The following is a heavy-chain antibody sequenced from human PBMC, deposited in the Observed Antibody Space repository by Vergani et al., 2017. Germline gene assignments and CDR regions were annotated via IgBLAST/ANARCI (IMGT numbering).Heavy chain of an antibody. D-gene: IGHD2-2*01. CDR2: INHSGST. CDR1: GGSISGYY. V-gene: IGHV4-34*01. Sequence: QVQLQESGPGLVKPSETLSLTCTVSGGSISGYYWSWIRQPPGKGLEWIGEINHSGSTNYNPSLKSRVTISVDTSKNQFSLKLSSVTAADTAVYYCARIVVVPAAMERISDYWGQGTLVTVSS. CDR3: ARIVVVPAAMERISDY. J-gene: IGHJ4*02.